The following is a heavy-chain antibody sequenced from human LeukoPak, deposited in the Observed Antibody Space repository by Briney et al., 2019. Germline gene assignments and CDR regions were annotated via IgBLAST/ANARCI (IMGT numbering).Heavy chain of an antibody. CDR1: GFTFSSYS. Sequence: GGSLRLSCAASGFTFSSYSMNWVRQAPGKGLEWVSSISSSSSYIYYADSVKGRFTISRDNAKNSLYLQMTSLRAEDTAVYYCARDAIAAAGRNWFDPWGQGTLVTVSS. D-gene: IGHD6-13*01. CDR3: ARDAIAAAGRNWFDP. CDR2: ISSSSSYI. V-gene: IGHV3-21*01. J-gene: IGHJ5*02.